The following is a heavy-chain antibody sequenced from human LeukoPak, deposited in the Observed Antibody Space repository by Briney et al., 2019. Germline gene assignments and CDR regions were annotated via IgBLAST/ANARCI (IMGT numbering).Heavy chain of an antibody. Sequence: PSQTLSLTCTVSGGSISSGDYYWSWIRQPPGKGLEWIGYIYYSRSTYYNPSLKSRVTISVDTSKNQFSLKLSSVTAADTAVYYCARVGTVVTLFDYWGQGTLVTVSS. J-gene: IGHJ4*02. V-gene: IGHV4-30-4*01. CDR3: ARVGTVVTLFDY. D-gene: IGHD4-23*01. CDR2: IYYSRST. CDR1: GGSISSGDYY.